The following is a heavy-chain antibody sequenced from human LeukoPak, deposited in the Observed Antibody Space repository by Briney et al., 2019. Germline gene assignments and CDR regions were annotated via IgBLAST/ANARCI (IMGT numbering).Heavy chain of an antibody. J-gene: IGHJ3*02. Sequence: GESLKISCKGSGYSFTSYWIGWVRQMPGKGLEWMGIIYPGDSDTRYSPSFQGQVTISADKSISTAYLQWSSLRSEETAVYYCARADCSSTSCLGAFDIWGQGTMVTVSS. CDR2: IYPGDSDT. CDR3: ARADCSSTSCLGAFDI. V-gene: IGHV5-51*01. CDR1: GYSFTSYW. D-gene: IGHD2-2*01.